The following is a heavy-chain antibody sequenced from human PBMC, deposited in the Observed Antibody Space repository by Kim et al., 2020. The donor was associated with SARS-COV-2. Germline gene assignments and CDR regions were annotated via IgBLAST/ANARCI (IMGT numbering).Heavy chain of an antibody. CDR1: GGSFSGYY. V-gene: IGHV4-34*01. CDR3: ARAEFGELYRYSYGMDV. Sequence: SETLSLTCAVYGGSFSGYYWSWIRQPPGKGLEWIGEINHSGSTNYNPSLKSRVTISVDTSKNQFSLKLSSVTAADTAVYYCARAEFGELYRYSYGMDVWGQGTTVTVSS. CDR2: INHSGST. D-gene: IGHD3-10*01. J-gene: IGHJ6*02.